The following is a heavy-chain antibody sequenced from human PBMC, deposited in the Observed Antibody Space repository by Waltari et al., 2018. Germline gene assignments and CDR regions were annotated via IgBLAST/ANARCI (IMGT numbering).Heavy chain of an antibody. CDR3: ARGGQGDY. CDR1: GYSFTAFG. J-gene: IGHJ4*02. Sequence: QVQLVQSGTEVREPGASVKVSCKASGYSFTAFGINWVRQAPGQGLEWMGWINGGNTNYAQKFQGRLTMTTETSTTTAYMELRSLRSDDTAVYYCARGGQGDYWGQGTLVTVSS. V-gene: IGHV1-18*01. CDR2: INGGNT.